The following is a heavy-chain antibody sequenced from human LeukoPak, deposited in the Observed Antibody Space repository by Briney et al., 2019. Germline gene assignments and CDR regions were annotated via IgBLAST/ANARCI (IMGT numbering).Heavy chain of an antibody. V-gene: IGHV3-48*03. CDR2: IRSSGSAK. CDR1: GVSISGYE. J-gene: IGHJ4*02. CDR3: ASSLGGCDPGPFDY. Sequence: GGSLRLSCAVSGVSISGYEMSWVRQAPGKGLEWVSCIRSSGSAKFYADSVKGHFTMSRDNAGNSVYLQMNSLRAEDTAVYYCASSLGGCDPGPFDYWGQGTLLTVSS. D-gene: IGHD5-12*01.